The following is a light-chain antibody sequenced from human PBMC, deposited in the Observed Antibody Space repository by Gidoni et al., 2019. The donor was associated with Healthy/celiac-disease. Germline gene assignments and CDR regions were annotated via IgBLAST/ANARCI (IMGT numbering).Light chain of an antibody. V-gene: IGLV3-1*01. CDR2: QDS. J-gene: IGLJ2*01. Sequence: SGQTASITCSGDKLGNKYACWYQQKPGQSPVLVIYQDSKRPSGIPERFSGSNSGNTATLTISGTQAMDEADYYCQAWDSSTEVFGGGTKLPVL. CDR1: KLGNKY. CDR3: QAWDSSTEV.